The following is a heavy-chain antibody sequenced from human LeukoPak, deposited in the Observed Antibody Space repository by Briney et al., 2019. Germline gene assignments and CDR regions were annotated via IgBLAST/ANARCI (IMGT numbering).Heavy chain of an antibody. CDR3: AIDHGFSFDY. J-gene: IGHJ4*02. Sequence: GGSLRLSCAASGFTFSSYWMHWVRQAPGKGLMYVSRINSDGSSTTYADPVKGRFTISRDNAKNTLYLQMNSLRAEDTAVYYCAIDHGFSFDYWGQGTPVTVSS. V-gene: IGHV3-74*03. CDR2: INSDGSST. CDR1: GFTFSSYW.